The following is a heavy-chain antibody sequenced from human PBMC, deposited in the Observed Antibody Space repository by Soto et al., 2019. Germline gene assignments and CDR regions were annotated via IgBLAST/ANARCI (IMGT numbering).Heavy chain of an antibody. Sequence: PGGSLRLSYAGSGFTFSTYNMAWVRQAPGKGLEWISYITNTGETIYYADSVRGRFTISRDNAKNALFLQMNSLREEDTAVYYCARDGDRGYDMDVWGQGTTVTVSS. J-gene: IGHJ6*02. CDR3: ARDGDRGYDMDV. CDR2: ITNTGETI. CDR1: GFTFSTYN. V-gene: IGHV3-48*02.